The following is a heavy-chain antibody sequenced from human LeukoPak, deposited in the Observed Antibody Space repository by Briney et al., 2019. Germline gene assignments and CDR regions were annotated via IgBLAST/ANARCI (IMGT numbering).Heavy chain of an antibody. CDR2: IYYSGST. V-gene: IGHV4-39*07. CDR1: GGSISSSSYY. D-gene: IGHD3-10*01. Sequence: PSETLSLTCTVSGGSISSSSYYWGWIRQPPGKGLEWIGSIYYSGSTYYNPSLKSRVTISVDTSKNQFSLKLSSVTAADTAVYYCAGEPRTYYYGSGSHFDYWGQGTLVTVSS. J-gene: IGHJ4*02. CDR3: AGEPRTYYYGSGSHFDY.